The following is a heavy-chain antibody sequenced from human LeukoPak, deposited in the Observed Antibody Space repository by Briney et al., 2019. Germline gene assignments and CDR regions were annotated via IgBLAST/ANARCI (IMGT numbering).Heavy chain of an antibody. CDR3: ARQGYSSSWCQGDWFDP. CDR1: GGSISSSSYY. CDR2: IYYSGST. Sequence: SETLSLTCTVSGGSISSSSYYWGWIRQPPGKGLEWIGSIYYSGSTYYNPSLKSRVTISVDTSKNQFSLKLSSVTAADTAVYYCARQGYSSSWCQGDWFDPWGQGTLVTVSS. V-gene: IGHV4-39*01. J-gene: IGHJ5*02. D-gene: IGHD6-13*01.